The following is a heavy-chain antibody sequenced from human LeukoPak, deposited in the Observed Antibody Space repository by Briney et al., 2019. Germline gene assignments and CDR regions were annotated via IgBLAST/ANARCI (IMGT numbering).Heavy chain of an antibody. V-gene: IGHV3-33*01. CDR1: GFTFSSYG. CDR2: IWYDGSNK. CDR3: ARDLGEGWWFDY. J-gene: IGHJ4*02. D-gene: IGHD2-8*02. Sequence: GGSLRLSCAASGFTFSSYGMHWVRQAPGKGLEWVAVIWYDGSNKYYADSVKGRFTISGDNSKNTLYLQMNSLRAEDTAVYYCARDLGEGWWFDYWGQGTLVTVSS.